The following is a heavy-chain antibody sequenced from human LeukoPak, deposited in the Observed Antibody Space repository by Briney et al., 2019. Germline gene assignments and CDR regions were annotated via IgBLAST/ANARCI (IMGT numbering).Heavy chain of an antibody. Sequence: PSETLSLTCTVSGGSISSYYWSWIRQPPGKGLEWIGYIYYSGSTNYNPSLKSRVTISVDTSKNQFSLKLSSVTAADTAVYYCARSPYDILTKRYYFDYWAREPWSPSPQ. V-gene: IGHV4-59*01. CDR2: IYYSGST. D-gene: IGHD3-9*01. CDR3: ARSPYDILTKRYYFDY. J-gene: IGHJ4*02. CDR1: GGSISSYY.